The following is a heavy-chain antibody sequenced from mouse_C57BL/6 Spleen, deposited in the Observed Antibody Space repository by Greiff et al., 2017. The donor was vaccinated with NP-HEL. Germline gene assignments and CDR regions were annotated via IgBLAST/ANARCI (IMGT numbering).Heavy chain of an antibody. J-gene: IGHJ2*01. CDR1: GFTFSDYY. CDR2: INYDGSST. D-gene: IGHD4-1*01. V-gene: IGHV5-16*01. CDR3: ARAHWDGYFDY. Sequence: DVKLVESEGGLVQPGSSMKLSCTASGFTFSDYYMAWVRQVPEKGLEWVANINYDGSSTYYLDSLKSRFIISRDNAKNILYLQMSSLKSEDTATYYCARAHWDGYFDYWGQGTTLTVSS.